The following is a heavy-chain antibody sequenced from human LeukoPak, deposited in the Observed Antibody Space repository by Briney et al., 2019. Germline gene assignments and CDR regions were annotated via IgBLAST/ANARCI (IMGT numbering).Heavy chain of an antibody. Sequence: SVKVSCKASGGTFSSYAISWVRQAPGQGLEWMGGIIPIFGTANYAQKFQGRVTITAGKSTSTAYMELSSLRSEDTAVYYCAVWAFDYYGSGSYWPEPHDYYYYGMDVWGKGTTVTVSS. J-gene: IGHJ6*04. CDR1: GGTFSSYA. D-gene: IGHD3-10*01. CDR3: AVWAFDYYGSGSYWPEPHDYYYYGMDV. CDR2: IIPIFGTA. V-gene: IGHV1-69*06.